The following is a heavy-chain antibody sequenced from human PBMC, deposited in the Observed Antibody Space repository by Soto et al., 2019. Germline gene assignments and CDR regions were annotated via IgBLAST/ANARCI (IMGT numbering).Heavy chain of an antibody. CDR1: GYTFTSYY. J-gene: IGHJ5*02. CDR3: ARDRSGSSGWYRWFDP. V-gene: IGHV1-46*01. Sequence: QVQLVQSGAEVKKPGASVKVSCKASGYTFTSYYMHWVRQAPGQGLEWMGIINPSGGSTSYAQKFQGRVTMTRDTSTSTVYMELSSLRSEDTAVYYCARDRSGSSGWYRWFDPWGQGTLVTVSS. CDR2: INPSGGST. D-gene: IGHD6-19*01.